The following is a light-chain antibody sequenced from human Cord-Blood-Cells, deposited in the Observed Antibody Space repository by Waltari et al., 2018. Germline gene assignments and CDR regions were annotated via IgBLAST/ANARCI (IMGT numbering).Light chain of an antibody. CDR3: CSYAGSSTLV. CDR1: SSDVGCYAL. J-gene: IGLJ2*01. CDR2: EGS. Sequence: QSSLSQPAPVSGSSGRAITIPRTATSSDVGCYALVSWYQQHPGKAPKLRVYEGSKRPSGVSNRCSGSKSCNTACLTISGLQAEDEADYYCCSYAGSSTLVFGGGTKLTVV. V-gene: IGLV2-23*01.